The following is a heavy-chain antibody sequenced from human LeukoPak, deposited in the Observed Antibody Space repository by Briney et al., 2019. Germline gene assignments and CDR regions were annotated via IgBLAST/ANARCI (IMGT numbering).Heavy chain of an antibody. CDR1: GFTFSSSA. J-gene: IGHJ4*02. CDR2: ISRSGGAK. CDR3: AKRGVVIRVILVGFHKEAYYFDS. V-gene: IGHV3-23*01. Sequence: PGGSLRLSCAASGFTFSSSAMTWVRQAPGKGLEWVSSISRSGGAKYYADSVKGRFSISRDNSRNPLFLQMNSLRAEDTAVYFCAKRGVVIRVILVGFHKEAYYFDSWGQGALVTVSS. D-gene: IGHD3-22*01.